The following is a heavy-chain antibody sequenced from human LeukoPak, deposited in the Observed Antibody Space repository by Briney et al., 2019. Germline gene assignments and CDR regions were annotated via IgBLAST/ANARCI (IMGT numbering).Heavy chain of an antibody. CDR3: ARDKERGARPGRFDY. D-gene: IGHD1-26*01. J-gene: IGHJ4*02. CDR2: IVPIFGKP. V-gene: IGHV1-69*13. CDR1: GDTFSSYP. Sequence: GASVKVSCKTSGDTFSSYPISWVRQAPGQGLEWVGGIVPIFGKPSYAERFQGRVTITADESTSTADMEPSSLTSDDTAVYYCARDKERGARPGRFDYWGQGTLVTVSS.